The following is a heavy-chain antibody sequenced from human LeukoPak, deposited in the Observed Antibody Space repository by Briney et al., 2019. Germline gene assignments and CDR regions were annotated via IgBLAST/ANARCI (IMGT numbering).Heavy chain of an antibody. D-gene: IGHD3-10*01. Sequence: PGGSLRLSCAASGFTFDDYAMHWVRQAPGKGLEWVSSISSSSSYIYYADSVKGRFTISRDNAKNSLHLQMNSLRAEDTAVYYCARGGGSGSYGDNWGQGTLVTVSS. CDR3: ARGGGSGSYGDN. CDR2: ISSSSSYI. CDR1: GFTFDDYA. J-gene: IGHJ4*02. V-gene: IGHV3-21*01.